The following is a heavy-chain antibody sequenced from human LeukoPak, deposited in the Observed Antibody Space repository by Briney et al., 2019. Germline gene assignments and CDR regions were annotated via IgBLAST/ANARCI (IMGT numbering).Heavy chain of an antibody. CDR2: ISYDGSNK. V-gene: IGHV3-30-3*01. D-gene: IGHD3-22*01. CDR3: ARDLPYYYDSSGSLDY. J-gene: IGHJ4*02. Sequence: GGSLGLSCAASGFTFSSYAMHWVRQAPGKGLEWVAVISYDGSNKYYADSVKGRFTISRDNSKNTLYLQMNSLRAEDTAVYYCARDLPYYYDSSGSLDYWGQGTLVTVSS. CDR1: GFTFSSYA.